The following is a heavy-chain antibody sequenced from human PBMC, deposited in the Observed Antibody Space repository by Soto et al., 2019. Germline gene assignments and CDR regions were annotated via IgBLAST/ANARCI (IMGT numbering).Heavy chain of an antibody. CDR3: ARGEDIVVVVAASPTAFDY. CDR2: ISAYNGNT. J-gene: IGHJ4*02. D-gene: IGHD2-15*01. Sequence: QVQLVQSGAEVKKPGASVKVSCKASGYTFTSYGISWVRQAPGQGLEWMGWISAYNGNTNYARKLQGRVTTTTDTSTSTAYRELRSLRSDDTAVYYCARGEDIVVVVAASPTAFDYWGQGPLVTVSS. CDR1: GYTFTSYG. V-gene: IGHV1-18*01.